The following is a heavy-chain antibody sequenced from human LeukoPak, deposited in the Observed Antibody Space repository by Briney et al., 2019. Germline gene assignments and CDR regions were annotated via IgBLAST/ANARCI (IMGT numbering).Heavy chain of an antibody. CDR2: IYHSGST. D-gene: IGHD3-3*01. CDR3: ARAAIRSGYLFDY. Sequence: SQTLSLNCAVSGGSISSGGYSWSWIRQPPGKGLEWIGYIYHSGSTYYNPSLKSRVTISVDRSKNQFSLKLSSVTAADTAVYYCARAAIRSGYLFDYWGQGTLVTVSS. J-gene: IGHJ4*02. CDR1: GGSISSGGYS. V-gene: IGHV4-30-2*01.